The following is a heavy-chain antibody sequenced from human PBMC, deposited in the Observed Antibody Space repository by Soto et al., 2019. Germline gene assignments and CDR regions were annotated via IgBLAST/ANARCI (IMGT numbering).Heavy chain of an antibody. CDR1: GFTFSSYA. Sequence: GGSLRLSCSASGFTFSSYAMHWVRQAPGKGLEYVSAISSNGGSTYYADSVKGRFTISRDNSKNTLYLQMSSLRAEDTAVYYCVKSIAVAGPRDYYGMDVWGQGTTVTVS. J-gene: IGHJ6*02. V-gene: IGHV3-64D*08. CDR2: ISSNGGST. D-gene: IGHD6-19*01. CDR3: VKSIAVAGPRDYYGMDV.